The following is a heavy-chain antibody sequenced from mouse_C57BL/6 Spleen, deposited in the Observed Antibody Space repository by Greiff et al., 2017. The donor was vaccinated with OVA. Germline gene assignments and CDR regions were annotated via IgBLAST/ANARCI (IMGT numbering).Heavy chain of an antibody. CDR2: IRTGGGT. V-gene: IGHV2-9-1*01. Sequence: VQLEESGPGLVAPSQSLSITCTVSGFSLTSYAISWVRQPPGKGLEWLGVIRTGGGTNYNSALKSRLSISKDNSKSQVCLKMNSLQTDDTARYYCARKGGPDGDAMDYWGQGTSVTVSS. CDR3: ARKGGPDGDAMDY. D-gene: IGHD2-3*01. CDR1: GFSLTSYA. J-gene: IGHJ4*01.